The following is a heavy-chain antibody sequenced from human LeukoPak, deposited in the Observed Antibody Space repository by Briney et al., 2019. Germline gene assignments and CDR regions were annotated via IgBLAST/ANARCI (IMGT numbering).Heavy chain of an antibody. Sequence: GGSLRLSCAASGFTFSDYYMSWIRQAPGKGLERVSYITSSGSMVYYAGSVKGRFTISRDNAKNSLYLQMNSLRAEDTAVYYCSRDGAGCSGGSCHSYYYGLDVWGQGTTVTVSS. V-gene: IGHV3-11*01. CDR1: GFTFSDYY. CDR3: SRDGAGCSGGSCHSYYYGLDV. J-gene: IGHJ6*02. D-gene: IGHD2-15*01. CDR2: ITSSGSMV.